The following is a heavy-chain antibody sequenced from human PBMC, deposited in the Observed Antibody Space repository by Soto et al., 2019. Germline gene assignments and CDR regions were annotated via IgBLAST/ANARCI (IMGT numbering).Heavy chain of an antibody. CDR2: IKSRPDGETT. J-gene: IGHJ1*01. V-gene: IGHV3-15*01. Sequence: GGSLRLSCAASGFTFSTYAMAWVRQAPGKGLERVGRIKSRPDGETTDYAAPVKGRFTISRDDSRDTLYLEMNSLKSEDTGMYYCVSYCDFRTGHHPHCGQGILVTVSS. CDR1: GFTFSTYA. D-gene: IGHD3-3*01. CDR3: VSYCDFRTGHHPH.